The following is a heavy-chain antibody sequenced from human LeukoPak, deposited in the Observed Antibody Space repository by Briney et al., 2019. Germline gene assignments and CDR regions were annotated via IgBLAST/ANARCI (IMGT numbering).Heavy chain of an antibody. D-gene: IGHD6-13*01. V-gene: IGHV3-74*01. CDR2: INSDGNTT. CDR1: GFTFSSYW. J-gene: IGHJ4*02. CDR3: ARVSSSSWYFDY. Sequence: GGSLRLSCAASGFTFSSYWMHWVRQAPGKRLVWVSRINSDGNTTRYADSVKGRFTISRDNAKNTLYLQMNSLRAEDTAVYYCARVSSSSWYFDYWGQGTLVTVSS.